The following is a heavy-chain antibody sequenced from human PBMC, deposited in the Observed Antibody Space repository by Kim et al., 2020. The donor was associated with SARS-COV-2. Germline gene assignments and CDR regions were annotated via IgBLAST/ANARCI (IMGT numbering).Heavy chain of an antibody. Sequence: ASVKVSCKASGYTFTGYYMHWVQQAPGQGLEWMGWINPNSGGTNYAQKFQGRVTMTRDTSISTAYMELSRLRSDDTAVYYCARDGCSGGSCYSDWFDPWGQGTLVTVSS. CDR1: GYTFTGYY. CDR2: INPNSGGT. J-gene: IGHJ5*02. D-gene: IGHD2-15*01. V-gene: IGHV1-2*02. CDR3: ARDGCSGGSCYSDWFDP.